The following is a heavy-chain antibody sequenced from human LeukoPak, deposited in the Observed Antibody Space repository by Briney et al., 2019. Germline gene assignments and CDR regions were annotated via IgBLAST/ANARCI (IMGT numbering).Heavy chain of an antibody. J-gene: IGHJ5*02. V-gene: IGHV1-8*01. CDR3: ARGSYGSGSYYYL. D-gene: IGHD3-10*01. Sequence: GASVRVSCTASGYTFTSYEINWVRQATGQGLEWMGWMNPNSGNSGHAQKFQGRVTMARNTSISTAYKELNSLRSEDTAVYYCARGSYGSGSYYYLWGQGTLVTVSS. CDR1: GYTFTSYE. CDR2: MNPNSGNS.